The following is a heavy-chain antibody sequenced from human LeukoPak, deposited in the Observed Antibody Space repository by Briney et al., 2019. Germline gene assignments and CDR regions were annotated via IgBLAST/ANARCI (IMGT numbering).Heavy chain of an antibody. CDR1: GGSFSSYY. J-gene: IGHJ4*02. Sequence: RTSETLSLTCAVYGGSFSSYYWGWIRQPPGKGLEWIGSIYYSGSTYYNPSLKSRVTISVDTSKNQFSLKLSSVTAADTAVYYCARSDDSSLDYWGQGTLVTVSS. V-gene: IGHV4-39*01. CDR2: IYYSGST. CDR3: ARSDDSSLDY. D-gene: IGHD3-22*01.